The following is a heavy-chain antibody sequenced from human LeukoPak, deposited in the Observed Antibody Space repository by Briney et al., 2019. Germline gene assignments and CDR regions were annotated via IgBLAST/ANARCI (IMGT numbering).Heavy chain of an antibody. V-gene: IGHV3-9*01. J-gene: IGHJ5*02. CDR3: AKGPYGSGSYYTS. CDR1: GFTFDDYA. D-gene: IGHD3-10*01. Sequence: GGSLRLSSAASGFTFDDYAMHWVRQAPGKGLEWVSGISWNSGSIGYADSVKGRFTISRDNAKNSLYLQMNSLRAEDTALYYCAKGPYGSGSYYTSWGQGTLVTVSS. CDR2: ISWNSGSI.